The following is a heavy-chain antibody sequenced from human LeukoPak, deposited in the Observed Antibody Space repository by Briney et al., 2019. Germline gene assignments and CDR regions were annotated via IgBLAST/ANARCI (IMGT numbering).Heavy chain of an antibody. D-gene: IGHD3-22*01. CDR2: IYYSGST. CDR3: ARQYYDSSGYYPFDY. CDR1: GGSISSSSYY. V-gene: IGHV4-39*01. J-gene: IGHJ4*02. Sequence: SETLSLTCTVSGGSISSSSYYWGWLRQPPGKGLEWIGSIYYSGSTYYNPSLKSRVTISVDTSKNQFSLKLSSVTAADTAVYYCARQYYDSSGYYPFDYWGQGTLVTVSS.